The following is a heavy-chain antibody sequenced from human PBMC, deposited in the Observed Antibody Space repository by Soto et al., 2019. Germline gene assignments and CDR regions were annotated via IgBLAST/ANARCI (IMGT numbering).Heavy chain of an antibody. Sequence: SETLSLTCAVYGGSFSGYYWGWIRQPPGKGLEWIGEINHSGSTNYNPSLKSRVTISVDTSKNQFSLKLSSVTAADTAVYYCAQTGNWKVSIDPWGQGTLVTVSS. CDR2: INHSGST. J-gene: IGHJ5*02. V-gene: IGHV4-34*01. CDR1: GGSFSGYY. D-gene: IGHD1-20*01. CDR3: AQTGNWKVSIDP.